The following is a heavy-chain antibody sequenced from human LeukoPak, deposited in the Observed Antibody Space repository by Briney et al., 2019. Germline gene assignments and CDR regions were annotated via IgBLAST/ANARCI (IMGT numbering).Heavy chain of an antibody. D-gene: IGHD4-23*01. Sequence: ASVKVSCKVSGYTLTELSMHWVRQAPGKGLEWMGGFDPEDGGTIYAQKFQGRVTMTRNTSISTAYMELSSLRSEDTAVYYCARVPYYGGYYGMDVWGQGTTVTVSS. CDR1: GYTLTELS. CDR3: ARVPYYGGYYGMDV. CDR2: FDPEDGGT. V-gene: IGHV1-24*01. J-gene: IGHJ6*02.